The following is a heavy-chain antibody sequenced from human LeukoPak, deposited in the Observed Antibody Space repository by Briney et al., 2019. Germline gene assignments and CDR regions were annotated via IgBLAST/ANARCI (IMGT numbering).Heavy chain of an antibody. D-gene: IGHD2-2*01. V-gene: IGHV4-4*02. CDR3: ARIQLLIGGADWFDP. Sequence: KPSGTLSLTRAVSGGSISSSNWWSWVRQPPGKGLEWIGEIYHSGSTNYNPSLKSRVTISVDKSKNQFSLKLSSVTAADTAVYYCARIQLLIGGADWFDPWGQGTLVTVSS. CDR2: IYHSGST. CDR1: GGSISSSNW. J-gene: IGHJ5*02.